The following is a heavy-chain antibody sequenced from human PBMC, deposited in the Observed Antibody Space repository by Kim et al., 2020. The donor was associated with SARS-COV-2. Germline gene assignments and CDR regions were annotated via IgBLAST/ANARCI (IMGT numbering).Heavy chain of an antibody. V-gene: IGHV1-46*01. J-gene: IGHJ6*02. Sequence: LQGRVTMTRDTSTSTVYMELSSLRSEDTAVYYCARDITSTLSEDYFFGMDVWGQGTTVTVSS. D-gene: IGHD1-1*01. CDR3: ARDITSTLSEDYFFGMDV.